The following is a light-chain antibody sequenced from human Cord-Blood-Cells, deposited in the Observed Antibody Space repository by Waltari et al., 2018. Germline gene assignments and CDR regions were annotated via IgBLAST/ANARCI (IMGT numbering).Light chain of an antibody. V-gene: IGLV1-47*01. CDR1: SSNIGSNY. J-gene: IGLJ3*02. CDR2: RNN. Sequence: QSVLTQPPSASGTPGQRVTISCSGSSSNIGSNYVYWYQQLPGTAPNRLIYRNNRRPSGVPDRFSGSKSGTSASLAISGLRSEDEADYYCAAWDDSLSGLWVFGGGTKLTVL. CDR3: AAWDDSLSGLWV.